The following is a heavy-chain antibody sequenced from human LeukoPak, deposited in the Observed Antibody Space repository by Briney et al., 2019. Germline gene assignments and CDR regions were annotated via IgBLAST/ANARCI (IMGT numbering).Heavy chain of an antibody. V-gene: IGHV3-30*18. Sequence: GGSLRLSCAASGFTVSSYGIHWVRQAPGKGLEWVAVISYDGSNKYYADSVKGRFTVSRDNSKNTLYLQMNSLRGEDTAVYYCAKEAYYHLSAAHPGDYWGQGTLVTVSS. CDR2: ISYDGSNK. CDR3: AKEAYYHLSAAHPGDY. D-gene: IGHD3-3*02. J-gene: IGHJ4*02. CDR1: GFTVSSYG.